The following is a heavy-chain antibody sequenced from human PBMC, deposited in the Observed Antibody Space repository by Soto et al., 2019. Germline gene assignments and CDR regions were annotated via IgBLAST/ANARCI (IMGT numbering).Heavy chain of an antibody. V-gene: IGHV4-59*12. CDR1: GGSISSYY. J-gene: IGHJ5*02. D-gene: IGHD1-26*01. Sequence: SETLSLTCTVSGGSISSYYWSWIRQPPGKGLEWIGYIYYSGSTNYNPSLKSRVTISVDTSKNQFSLKLSSVTAADTAVYYCARDIVGATDNWFDPWGQGTLVTVS. CDR2: IYYSGST. CDR3: ARDIVGATDNWFDP.